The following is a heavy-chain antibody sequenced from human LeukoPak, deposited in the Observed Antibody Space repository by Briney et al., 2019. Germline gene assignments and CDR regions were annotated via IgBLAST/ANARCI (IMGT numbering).Heavy chain of an antibody. J-gene: IGHJ6*02. Sequence: GRSLRLSCAASGLTFSSYSMNWVRQAPGKGLEWVSSISRSSSYIYYADSVKGRFTISRDNAKNSLYLQMNSLRAEDTAVYYCARDEDTMVRGVISLYYYGMDVWGQGSTVTVSS. D-gene: IGHD3-10*01. V-gene: IGHV3-21*01. CDR2: ISRSSSYI. CDR1: GLTFSSYS. CDR3: ARDEDTMVRGVISLYYYGMDV.